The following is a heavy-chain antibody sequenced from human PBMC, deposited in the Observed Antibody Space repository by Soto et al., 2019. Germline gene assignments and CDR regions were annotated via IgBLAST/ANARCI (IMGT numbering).Heavy chain of an antibody. CDR3: VIGGEGSCSKTSCLYFSDY. J-gene: IGHJ4*02. Sequence: GGSLRLSCAASGFTFSTYAMSWVRQAPGKGLEWVSTISGSGDSTYYANYVKGRFTISRDNSRNTLDLQMNSLRVEDTAVYYCVIGGEGSCSKTSCLYFSDYWGQGTLVTVSS. CDR2: ISGSGDST. D-gene: IGHD2-2*01. V-gene: IGHV3-23*01. CDR1: GFTFSTYA.